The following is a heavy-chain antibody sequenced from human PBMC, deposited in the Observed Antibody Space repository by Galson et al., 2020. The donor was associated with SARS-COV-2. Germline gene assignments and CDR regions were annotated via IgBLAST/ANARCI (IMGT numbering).Heavy chain of an antibody. Sequence: SETLSLTCTVSSDSISSGCYYWSWIRQHPEKGLEWVGYIFYSGSTNYNPSLKSRVTVSVDTSKNQFSLKLSSVTAADTAVYYCARDGGYGSGTYYLPYWGQGTLVTVSS. CDR2: IFYSGST. J-gene: IGHJ4*02. D-gene: IGHD3-10*01. V-gene: IGHV4-31*03. CDR3: ARDGGYGSGTYYLPY. CDR1: SDSISSGCYY.